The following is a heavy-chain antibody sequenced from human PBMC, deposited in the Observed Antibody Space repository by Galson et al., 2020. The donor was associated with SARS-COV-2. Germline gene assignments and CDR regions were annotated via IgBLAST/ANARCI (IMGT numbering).Heavy chain of an antibody. D-gene: IGHD3-22*01. CDR2: ISGRHSTI. Sequence: SLRFTCAASGFTFSNYEMNWVRQAPGKGLEWISYISGRHSTIYYADSVKGRFTISRDNAQNSLYLQMNSLRAEDTAVYYCARDLAVNYYDTSGYYYVPRAFDIWGQGTMVTVSS. CDR3: ARDLAVNYYDTSGYYYVPRAFDI. V-gene: IGHV3-48*03. CDR1: GFTFSNYE. J-gene: IGHJ3*02.